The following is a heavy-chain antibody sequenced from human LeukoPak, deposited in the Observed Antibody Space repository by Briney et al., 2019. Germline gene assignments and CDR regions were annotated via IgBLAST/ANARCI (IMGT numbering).Heavy chain of an antibody. CDR3: ARDLSLRGFWVY. CDR2: IKQDGSEK. J-gene: IGHJ4*02. CDR1: GFTFSGYW. V-gene: IGHV3-7*01. D-gene: IGHD3-3*01. Sequence: PGGSLRLSCAASGFTFSGYWMSWVRQAPGKGLEWVANIKQDGSEKYYVDSVKGRFTISRDNAKNSLYLQMNSLRAEDTAVYYCARDLSLRGFWVYWGQGTLVTVSS.